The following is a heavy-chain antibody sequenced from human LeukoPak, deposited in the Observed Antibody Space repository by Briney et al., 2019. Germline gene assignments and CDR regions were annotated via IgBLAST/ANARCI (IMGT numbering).Heavy chain of an antibody. CDR3: AKDYGGNYTPRFDY. Sequence: GGALRLSCAASGFTFSSYWMSWVRQAPGKGLEWVANIKQDGSEKYYVDSVKGRFTISRDNSKNTLYLQMNSLRAEDTAVYYCAKDYGGNYTPRFDYWGQGTLVTVSS. J-gene: IGHJ4*02. CDR1: GFTFSSYW. D-gene: IGHD4-23*01. V-gene: IGHV3-7*01. CDR2: IKQDGSEK.